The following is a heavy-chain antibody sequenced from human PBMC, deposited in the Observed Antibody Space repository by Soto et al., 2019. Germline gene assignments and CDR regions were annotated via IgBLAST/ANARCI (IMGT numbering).Heavy chain of an antibody. CDR2: IFPGDSDT. CDR1: GYSFITYW. CDR3: ARLSGSWTPDY. Sequence: GVSLNISRQAAGYSFITYWIGWLRQMPGKGLEWMGIIFPGDSDTRYSPSFQGQVTISVDKSINTAYLQWNSLKASDIAMYYCARLSGSWTPDYWGLGTLVTVSS. D-gene: IGHD6-13*01. J-gene: IGHJ4*02. V-gene: IGHV5-51*01.